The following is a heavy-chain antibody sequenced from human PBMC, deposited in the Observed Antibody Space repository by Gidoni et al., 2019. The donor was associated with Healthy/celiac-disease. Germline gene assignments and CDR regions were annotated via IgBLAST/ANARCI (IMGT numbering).Heavy chain of an antibody. J-gene: IGHJ3*02. CDR2: IYYSGSP. CDR3: AMSNCSGGSCYPGDAFDI. V-gene: IGHV4-39*01. Sequence: QLQLQESGPGLVKPSATLSLTCTVPGGSISSRSYYWGWIRQPPGKGLGWSGRIYYSGSPYYNPSLKSRVTISVDTSKNQFSLKLSSVTAADTAVYYCAMSNCSGGSCYPGDAFDIWGQGTMVTVSS. D-gene: IGHD2-15*01. CDR1: GGSISSRSYY.